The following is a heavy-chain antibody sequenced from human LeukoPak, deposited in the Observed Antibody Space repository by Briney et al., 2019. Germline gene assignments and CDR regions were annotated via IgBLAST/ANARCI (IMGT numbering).Heavy chain of an antibody. J-gene: IGHJ4*02. Sequence: GGSLRLSCAASGFTFSDYYMSWIRQAPGKGLEWVSYISSSASTIYYADSVKGRFTISRDNAKSSLDLQMNSLRAEDTAVYYCVRDGVKLRGYSYGYDYWAREPWSPSPQ. V-gene: IGHV3-11*01. CDR1: GFTFSDYY. CDR2: ISSSASTI. CDR3: VRDGVKLRGYSYGYDY. D-gene: IGHD5-18*01.